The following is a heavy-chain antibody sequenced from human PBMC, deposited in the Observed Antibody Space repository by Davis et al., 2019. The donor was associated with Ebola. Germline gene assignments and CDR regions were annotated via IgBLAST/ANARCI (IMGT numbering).Heavy chain of an antibody. Sequence: ASVKVSCKASGYTFTSYGISWVRQAPGQGLEWMGWISAYNGNTNYAQKLQGRVTMTTDTSTSTAYMELSSLRSEDTAVYYCARDMGDLQIYYYYGMDVWGQGTTVTVSS. J-gene: IGHJ6*02. V-gene: IGHV1-18*01. CDR2: ISAYNGNT. CDR1: GYTFTSYG. D-gene: IGHD2-21*02. CDR3: ARDMGDLQIYYYYGMDV.